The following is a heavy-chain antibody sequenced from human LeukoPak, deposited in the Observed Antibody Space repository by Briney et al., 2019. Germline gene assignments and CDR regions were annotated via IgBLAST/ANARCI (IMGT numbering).Heavy chain of an antibody. CDR3: ASPAWIQLWDDAFDI. D-gene: IGHD5-18*01. Sequence: PGGSLRLSCAASGFTFSDYYMSWIRQAPGKGLKWVSYISSSGSTIYYADSVKGRFTISRDNAKNSLYLQMNSLRAEDTAVYYCASPAWIQLWDDAFDIWGQGTMVTVSS. CDR1: GFTFSDYY. CDR2: ISSSGSTI. J-gene: IGHJ3*02. V-gene: IGHV3-11*04.